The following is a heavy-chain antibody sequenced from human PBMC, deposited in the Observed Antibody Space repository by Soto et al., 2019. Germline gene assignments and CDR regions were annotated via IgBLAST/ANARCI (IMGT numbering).Heavy chain of an antibody. CDR2: IWYDGSNK. J-gene: IGHJ6*02. Sequence: LRLSCAASGFTFSSYGMHWVRQAPGKGLEWVAVIWYDGSNKYYADSVKGRFTISRDNSKNTLYLQMNSLRAEDTAVYYCARDHAYCSGGSCYSNYYGIDVWGQGTTVTVSS. CDR3: ARDHAYCSGGSCYSNYYGIDV. D-gene: IGHD2-15*01. V-gene: IGHV3-33*01. CDR1: GFTFSSYG.